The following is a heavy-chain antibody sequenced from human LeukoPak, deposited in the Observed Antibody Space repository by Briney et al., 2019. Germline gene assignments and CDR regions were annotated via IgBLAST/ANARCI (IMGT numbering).Heavy chain of an antibody. J-gene: IGHJ1*01. CDR3: AADIIGLPEYFQH. CDR2: IKQDGSEK. Sequence: GGTLRLSCGVSGFTFSRSWMSWVRQAPGKGLEWVAKIKQDGSEKNYVDSVKGRFTISRDNAKNSLYLQMNSLRAEDTAVYFCAADIIGLPEYFQHWGQGTLVTVSS. CDR1: GFTFSRSW. D-gene: IGHD6-19*01. V-gene: IGHV3-7*01.